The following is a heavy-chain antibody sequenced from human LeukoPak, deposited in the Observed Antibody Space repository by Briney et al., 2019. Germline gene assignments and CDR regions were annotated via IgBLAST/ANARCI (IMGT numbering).Heavy chain of an antibody. J-gene: IGHJ4*02. CDR3: ARESVVVVPAAPQYYFDY. CDR2: IYHSGST. D-gene: IGHD2-2*01. V-gene: IGHV4-59*01. CDR1: GGSISTYY. Sequence: SETLSLTCTVSGGSISTYYWNWIRQPPGKGLEWIGYIYHSGSTNYNPSLQSRVTISVDTSKNQFSLNLNSVTAADTAVYYCARESVVVVPAAPQYYFDYWGQGTLVTVSS.